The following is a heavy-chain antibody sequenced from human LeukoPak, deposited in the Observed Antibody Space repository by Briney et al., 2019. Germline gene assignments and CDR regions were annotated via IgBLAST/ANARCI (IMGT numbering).Heavy chain of an antibody. CDR2: IWYDGSNK. CDR3: AREHTTVTSLLDY. J-gene: IGHJ4*02. V-gene: IGHV3-33*01. CDR1: GFIFSSYG. D-gene: IGHD4-17*01. Sequence: SLRLSCAASGFIFSSYGMHWVRQAPGKGLEWVAVIWYDGSNKYYADSVKGRFTISRDNSKNTMYLQMNSLRAEDTAVYYCAREHTTVTSLLDYWGQGTLVTVSS.